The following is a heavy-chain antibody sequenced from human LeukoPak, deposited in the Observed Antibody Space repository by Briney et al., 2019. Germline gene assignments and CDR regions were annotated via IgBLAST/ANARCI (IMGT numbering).Heavy chain of an antibody. CDR2: IKQDGSEK. V-gene: IGHV3-7*01. D-gene: IGHD6-6*01. Sequence: GGSLRLSCAASGFTFSSYWMSWVRQAPGKGLEWVANIKQDGSEKYYVDSVKGRLTISRDNAKNSLYLQMNSLRAEDTAVYYCARFGGSSSLDYWGQGTLVTVSS. J-gene: IGHJ4*02. CDR1: GFTFSSYW. CDR3: ARFGGSSSLDY.